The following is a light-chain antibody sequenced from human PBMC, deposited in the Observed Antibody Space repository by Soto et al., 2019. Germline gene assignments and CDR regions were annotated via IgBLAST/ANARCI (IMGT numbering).Light chain of an antibody. CDR1: QGISTY. J-gene: IGKJ3*01. CDR3: QQLDTYPRT. V-gene: IGKV1-9*01. CDR2: GAS. Sequence: IQLTQSPSSLSASVGDRVTITCRASQGISTYLAWYQQKPGKAPKVLIYGASTLKSGVPSRFSGSGSGTDFTLTITSLRPEDFATYYCQQLDTYPRTFGPGTKVDIK.